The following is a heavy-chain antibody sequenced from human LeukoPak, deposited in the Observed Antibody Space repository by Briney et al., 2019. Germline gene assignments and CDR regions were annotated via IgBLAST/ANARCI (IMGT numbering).Heavy chain of an antibody. CDR2: ISGSGGST. CDR1: GFTFSSYA. D-gene: IGHD5-18*01. CDR3: AKDLDSYGLPPFFDY. J-gene: IGHJ4*02. V-gene: IGHV3-23*01. Sequence: PGGSLRLSCAASGFTFSSYAMSWVRQAPGKGLEWVSAISGSGGSTYYADSVKGRFTISRDNSKNTLYLQINSLRAEDTAVYYCAKDLDSYGLPPFFDYWGQGTLVTVSS.